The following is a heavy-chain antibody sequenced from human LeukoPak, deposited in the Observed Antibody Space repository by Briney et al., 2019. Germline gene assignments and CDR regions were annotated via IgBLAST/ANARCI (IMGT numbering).Heavy chain of an antibody. CDR1: GGSISSYY. V-gene: IGHV4-59*01. D-gene: IGHD1-26*01. Sequence: SETLSLTCTVAGGSISSYYWSWIRQPPGKGLEWIGYIYYSGSTNYNPSLKSRVTISVDTSKNQFSLKLSSVTAADTAVYYCARDPSVGASYFDYWGQGTLVTVSS. CDR2: IYYSGST. J-gene: IGHJ4*02. CDR3: ARDPSVGASYFDY.